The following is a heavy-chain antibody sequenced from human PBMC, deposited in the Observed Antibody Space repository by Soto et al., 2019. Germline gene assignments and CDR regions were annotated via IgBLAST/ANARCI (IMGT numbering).Heavy chain of an antibody. Sequence: QVQLVESGGGVVQPGRSLRLSCAASGFTFSSYGMHWVRQAPGKGLEWVAVIWYDGSNKYYADSVKGRFTISRDNSKNTLYLQMNSLRAEDAAVYYCARDQDVDIVATTLPDYGGQGTLVTVSS. CDR2: IWYDGSNK. CDR1: GFTFSSYG. V-gene: IGHV3-33*01. D-gene: IGHD5-12*01. CDR3: ARDQDVDIVATTLPDY. J-gene: IGHJ4*02.